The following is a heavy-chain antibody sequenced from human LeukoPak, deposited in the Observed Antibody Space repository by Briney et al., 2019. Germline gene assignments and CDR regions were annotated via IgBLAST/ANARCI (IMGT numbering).Heavy chain of an antibody. V-gene: IGHV4-39*07. Sequence: PSETLSLTCTVSSGSISTSNYYWGWVRQPPGKALEWIGNIFYSGSTYYSPSLKSRVTISLDTSRNQFSLKLNSVTAADTAVYYCASGADAFDIWGQGTMVTVSS. CDR1: SGSISTSNYY. J-gene: IGHJ3*02. CDR2: IFYSGST. CDR3: ASGADAFDI. D-gene: IGHD3-10*01.